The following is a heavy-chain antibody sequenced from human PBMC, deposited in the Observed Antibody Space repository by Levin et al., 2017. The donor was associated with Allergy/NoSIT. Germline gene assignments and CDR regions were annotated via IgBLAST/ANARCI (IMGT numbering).Heavy chain of an antibody. D-gene: IGHD3-9*01. Sequence: QAGGSLRLSCATSGFTFSKYSMNWVRQAPGKGLEWVSYISISSSTIYYADSVKGRFTISRDNVKNSLYLQMNSLRAEDTAVYYCARALIVTGDYNSYDYGMDVWGQGTTFTVSS. CDR2: ISISSSTI. V-gene: IGHV3-48*01. CDR1: GFTFSKYS. CDR3: ARALIVTGDYNSYDYGMDV. J-gene: IGHJ6*02.